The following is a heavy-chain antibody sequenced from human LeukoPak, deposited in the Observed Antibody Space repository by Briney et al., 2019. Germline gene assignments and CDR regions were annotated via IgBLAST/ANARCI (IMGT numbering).Heavy chain of an antibody. CDR2: IHPSGTI. J-gene: IGHJ4*02. D-gene: IGHD1-1*01. Sequence: SETLSLTCVVSGFSISGGYYWGWIRPPPGKGLEWIGNIHPSGTIFHNSSLNSRVTMSIDTSKNQFSLKLSSVTAADTAVYYCAREAERRVVNWGQGTLVTVSS. CDR3: AREAERRVVN. CDR1: GFSISGGYY. V-gene: IGHV4-38-2*02.